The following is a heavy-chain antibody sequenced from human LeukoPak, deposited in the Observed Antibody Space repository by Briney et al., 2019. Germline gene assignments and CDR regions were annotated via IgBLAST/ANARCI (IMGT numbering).Heavy chain of an antibody. D-gene: IGHD1-26*01. V-gene: IGHV3-30*02. CDR3: AKGVGARMGGYFQH. Sequence: PGGSLRLSCAASRFTFSSYGMHGVRPAPGKGLEWVAFIRYDRNNKYYAGSLNGRFTLSRDNSKNTLYLQMNSLRAEGTAVYYGAKGVGARMGGYFQHWGQGTLVTVSS. CDR1: RFTFSSYG. J-gene: IGHJ1*01. CDR2: IRYDRNNK.